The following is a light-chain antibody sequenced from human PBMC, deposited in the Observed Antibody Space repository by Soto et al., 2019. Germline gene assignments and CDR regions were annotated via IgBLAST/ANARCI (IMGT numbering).Light chain of an antibody. J-gene: IGLJ1*01. CDR1: SSDVGGYNY. CDR3: SSYTRSRTYI. CDR2: DVS. V-gene: IGLV2-14*03. Sequence: QSALAQPASVSGSPGHSITISCTGTSSDVGGYNYVSWYQQHPGKAPKLIFYDVSNRPSGVSNRFSGSKSGNTASLTISGLQAEDEADYYCSSYTRSRTYIFGTGTKVTVL.